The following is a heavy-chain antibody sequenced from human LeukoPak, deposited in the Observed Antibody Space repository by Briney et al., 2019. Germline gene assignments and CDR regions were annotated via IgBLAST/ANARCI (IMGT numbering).Heavy chain of an antibody. CDR2: IYSGDST. D-gene: IGHD6-13*01. CDR3: ASPSSSSWYGDAFDI. J-gene: IGHJ3*02. Sequence: AGGSLTLSCAASGFTISRNYMSWVRQARGKGVEWVLVIYSGDSTYYADSVKGRFTISRDNSKNTLYLQMNTLRAEDTAVYYCASPSSSSWYGDAFDIWGQGTMVTVSS. V-gene: IGHV3-53*01. CDR1: GFTISRNY.